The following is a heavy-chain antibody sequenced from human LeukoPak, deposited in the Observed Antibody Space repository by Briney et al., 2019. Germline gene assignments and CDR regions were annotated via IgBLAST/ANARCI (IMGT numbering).Heavy chain of an antibody. CDR1: GFTFDDYA. Sequence: GGSLRLSCAASGFTFDDYAMHWVRQAPGKGLEWVSGISWNSGSIGYADSVKGRFTISRDNAKNSLCLQMNSLRAEDMALYYCAKDMSGASSDAFDIWGQGTMVTVSS. CDR3: AKDMSGASSDAFDI. CDR2: ISWNSGSI. J-gene: IGHJ3*02. D-gene: IGHD4/OR15-4a*01. V-gene: IGHV3-9*03.